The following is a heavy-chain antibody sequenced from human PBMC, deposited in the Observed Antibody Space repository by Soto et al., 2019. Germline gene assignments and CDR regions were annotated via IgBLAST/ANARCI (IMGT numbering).Heavy chain of an antibody. CDR1: GYTFTSYA. CDR3: ARYCSSTSRPRLGY. CDR2: INAGNGNT. Sequence: ASLKVSCKASGYTFTSYAMHWVRQAPGQRLEWMGWINAGNGNTKYSQKFQGRVTITRDTSASTAYMELSSLRSEDTAVYYCARYCSSTSRPRLGYWGQGTLVTVSS. J-gene: IGHJ4*02. D-gene: IGHD2-2*01. V-gene: IGHV1-3*01.